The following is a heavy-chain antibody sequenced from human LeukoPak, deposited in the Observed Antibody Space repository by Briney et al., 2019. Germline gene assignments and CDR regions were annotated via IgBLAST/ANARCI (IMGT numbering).Heavy chain of an antibody. J-gene: IGHJ4*02. Sequence: GGSLRLSCAASGFTFSSYAMHWVRQAPGKGLELVAVISYDGSNKYYADSVKGRFTISRDNSKNTLYLQMNSLRAEDTAVYYCARGSSCPDWGQGTLVTVSS. V-gene: IGHV3-30*04. D-gene: IGHD6-13*01. CDR3: ARGSSCPD. CDR2: ISYDGSNK. CDR1: GFTFSSYA.